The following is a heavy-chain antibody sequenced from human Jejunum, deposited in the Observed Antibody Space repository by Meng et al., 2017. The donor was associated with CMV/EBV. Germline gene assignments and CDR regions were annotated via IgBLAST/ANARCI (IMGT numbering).Heavy chain of an antibody. V-gene: IGHV3-30*14. J-gene: IGHJ4*01. CDR1: YA. D-gene: IGHD2-21*01. Sequence: YAMNWVRQAQGKGLEWVAFLSYDSYNRYYADSVRGRFTVSRDDSNSTLYLQLNNLRVEDTAVYYCARDPVRKIAMEAAGYFDFWGHGTPVTVSS. CDR3: ARDPVRKIAMEAAGYFDF. CDR2: LSYDSYNR.